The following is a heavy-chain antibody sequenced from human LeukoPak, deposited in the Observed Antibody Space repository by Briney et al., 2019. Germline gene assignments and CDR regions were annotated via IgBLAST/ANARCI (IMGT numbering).Heavy chain of an antibody. CDR2: IYYSGST. Sequence: SETLSLTCTVSGGSISSSSYYWGWIRQPRGKGLEWIGSIYYSGSTYYNPSLKSRVTISVDTSKNQFSLKLSSVTAADTAVYYCARLPPRYDYVWGNYFDYWGQGTLVTVSS. J-gene: IGHJ4*02. CDR1: GGSISSSSYY. D-gene: IGHD3-16*01. V-gene: IGHV4-39*01. CDR3: ARLPPRYDYVWGNYFDY.